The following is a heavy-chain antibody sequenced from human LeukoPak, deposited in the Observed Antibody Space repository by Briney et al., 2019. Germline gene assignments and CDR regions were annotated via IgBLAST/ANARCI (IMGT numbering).Heavy chain of an antibody. D-gene: IGHD6-19*01. CDR1: GFTFSPYA. CDR3: ATASYSSGPYYYGMDV. CDR2: ISGSDGST. J-gene: IGHJ6*02. V-gene: IGHV3-23*01. Sequence: PGGSLRLSRAASGFTFSPYALSWVRQAPGKGLEWVSSISGSDGSTFYADSVKGRFSISRDNSKNTLYLHMNSLRAEDTALYYCATASYSSGPYYYGMDVWGHGTTVTVSS.